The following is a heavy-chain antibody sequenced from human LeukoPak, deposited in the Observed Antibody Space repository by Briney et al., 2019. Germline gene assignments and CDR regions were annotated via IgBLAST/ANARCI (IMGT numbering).Heavy chain of an antibody. D-gene: IGHD6-13*01. J-gene: IGHJ3*02. CDR1: GFTFNNYG. CDR3: AKGRLGYSRTYAFDI. CDR2: ISYDGSNI. V-gene: IGHV3-30*18. Sequence: GGSLRLSCAASGFTFNNYGFHWVRQAPGKGLEWVAVISYDGSNIYYTDSVKGRFTISRDDSKNTLFLQMNSLRAEDTAVYYCAKGRLGYSRTYAFDIWGQGTMVTVSS.